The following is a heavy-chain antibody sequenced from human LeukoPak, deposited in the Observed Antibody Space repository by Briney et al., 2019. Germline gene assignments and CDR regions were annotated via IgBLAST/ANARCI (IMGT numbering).Heavy chain of an antibody. CDR1: GGSISSYY. J-gene: IGHJ4*02. CDR2: IYYSGST. V-gene: IGHV4-59*01. D-gene: IGHD3-9*01. Sequence: SETLSLTCTVSGGSISSYYWSWIRQPPGKGLEWIGYIYYSGSTNYNPSLTSRVTISVDTSKNQFSLRLSSVTAAHTAVYYCARGDHYDVLTGFQTAAHLSDYCGEGTLLTVSS. CDR3: ARGDHYDVLTGFQTAAHLSDY.